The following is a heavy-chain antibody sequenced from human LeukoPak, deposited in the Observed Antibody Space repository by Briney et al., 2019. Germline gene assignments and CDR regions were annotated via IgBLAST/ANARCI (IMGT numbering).Heavy chain of an antibody. CDR1: GGSISSYY. J-gene: IGHJ4*02. Sequence: SETLSLTCTVSGGSISSYYWSWIRQRPGKGLECIGYIYYSGSTNSKPSLKSRVTISVDTSKNQLSLKLSSVTAADTAVYYCARGAVAAAGPPTFDYWGQGTLVTVSS. D-gene: IGHD6-13*01. CDR2: IYYSGST. V-gene: IGHV4-59*01. CDR3: ARGAVAAAGPPTFDY.